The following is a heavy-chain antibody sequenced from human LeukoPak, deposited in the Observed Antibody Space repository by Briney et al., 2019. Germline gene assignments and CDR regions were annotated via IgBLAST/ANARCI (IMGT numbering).Heavy chain of an antibody. V-gene: IGHV3-30*02. CDR1: GFTFSSYG. J-gene: IGHJ6*03. CDR3: ANRRAGYYYYYMDV. CDR2: IRYDGSNK. Sequence: GGSLRLSCAASGFTFSSYGMHWVRQAPGKGLEWVAFIRYDGSNKYYADSVKGRFTISRDNSKNTLYLQMNSLRAEDTAVYYCANRRAGYYYYYMDVWGKGTTVTVSS.